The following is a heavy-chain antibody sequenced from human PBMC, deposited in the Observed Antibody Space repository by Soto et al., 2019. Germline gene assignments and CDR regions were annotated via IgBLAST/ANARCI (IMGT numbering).Heavy chain of an antibody. CDR1: GFTFSSYA. Sequence: GGSLRLSCAASGFTFSSYAMSWVRQAPGKGLEWVSAISGSGGSTYYADSVKGRFTISRDNSKNTLYLQMNSLRAEDTAVYYCAKDRPQLVPPPINGFAPGGQGPLVTVSS. CDR2: ISGSGGST. V-gene: IGHV3-23*01. D-gene: IGHD6-13*01. CDR3: AKDRPQLVPPPINGFAP. J-gene: IGHJ5*02.